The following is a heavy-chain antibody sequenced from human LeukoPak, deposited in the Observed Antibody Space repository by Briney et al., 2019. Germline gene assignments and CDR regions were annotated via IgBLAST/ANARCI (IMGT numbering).Heavy chain of an antibody. V-gene: IGHV3-30*18. CDR3: AKEGTPQVSTWYDL. Sequence: PGMSLRLSCAASGVTLSPYRMHWVRQAPGKGLEWVAVISYEGGTQHYADSVKGRFIISKDNPRNTLYLQMNILRTEDTAVYYCAKEGTPQVSTWYDLWGQGTQVIVSS. CDR2: ISYEGGTQ. CDR1: GVTLSPYR. D-gene: IGHD3-10*01. J-gene: IGHJ5*02.